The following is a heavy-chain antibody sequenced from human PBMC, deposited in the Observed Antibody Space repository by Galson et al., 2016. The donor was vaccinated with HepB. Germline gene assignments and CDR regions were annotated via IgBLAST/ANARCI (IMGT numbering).Heavy chain of an antibody. V-gene: IGHV3-49*03. Sequence: SLRLSCAASGFTFDDYAMSWFRQAPGKGLEWVGFIRSKGYGGTTEYAASVKGRFTISRDDSKSIAYLQMNSLKTEDTAVYYCTRNCCSGGYCYSNYYMDVWGKGATVTVSS. CDR2: IRSKGYGGTT. D-gene: IGHD2-15*01. CDR3: TRNCCSGGYCYSNYYMDV. J-gene: IGHJ6*03. CDR1: GFTFDDYA.